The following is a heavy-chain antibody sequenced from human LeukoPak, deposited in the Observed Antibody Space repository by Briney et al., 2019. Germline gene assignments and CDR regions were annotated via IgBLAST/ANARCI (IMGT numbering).Heavy chain of an antibody. CDR1: GFTFSSYA. CDR3: ARGAGGGWYYFDC. Sequence: PGGSLRLSCAASGFTFSSYAMHWVRQAPGKGLEWVSIMHSGGGTYYADSVKGRFTISRDNSRNTLYLQMNSLRAEDTAVYYCARGAGGGWYYFDCWGQGTLVTVSS. J-gene: IGHJ4*02. V-gene: IGHV3-53*01. CDR2: MHSGGGT. D-gene: IGHD6-19*01.